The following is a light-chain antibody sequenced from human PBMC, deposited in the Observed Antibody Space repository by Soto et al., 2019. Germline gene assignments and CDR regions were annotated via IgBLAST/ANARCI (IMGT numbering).Light chain of an antibody. CDR1: QDISNY. J-gene: IGKJ1*01. CDR2: DAS. Sequence: DIQMTQSPSSLSASVGDRVTITCQASQDISNYLNWYQQKPGKAPKLLLYDASNLDTGVPSRFSGSGSGTDFTFTISSLQPEAIATYYCQQYDNLWTFGQGTKVEIK. CDR3: QQYDNLWT. V-gene: IGKV1-33*01.